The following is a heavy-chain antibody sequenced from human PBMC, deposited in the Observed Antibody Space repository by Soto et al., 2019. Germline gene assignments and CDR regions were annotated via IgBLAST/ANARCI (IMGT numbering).Heavy chain of an antibody. Sequence: ASVRVSCRASGYTFRSYAFSWERQAPGQGLEWMGWISPYSGNTHYAQKLQGRVTMTTDTSTSTVDMELRSLRSDDTAVYYCARSPGYYYYMDVWGKGTTVTVSS. CDR2: ISPYSGNT. J-gene: IGHJ6*03. D-gene: IGHD2-2*03. CDR1: GYTFRSYA. CDR3: ARSPGYYYYMDV. V-gene: IGHV1-18*01.